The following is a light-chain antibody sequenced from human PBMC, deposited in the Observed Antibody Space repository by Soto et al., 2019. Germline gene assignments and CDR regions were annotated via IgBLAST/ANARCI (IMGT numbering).Light chain of an antibody. CDR1: SSDVGSYNL. CDR3: CSYAGSSTLV. CDR2: EGS. V-gene: IGLV2-23*01. Sequence: QSALTQPASVSGSPGQSITISCTGTSSDVGSYNLVSWYQQHPGKAPKLMIYEGSKRTSGVSNRFSGSKSGNTASLTIAGLQAEDEAYYYFCSYAGSSTLVFGGGTQLTVL. J-gene: IGLJ3*02.